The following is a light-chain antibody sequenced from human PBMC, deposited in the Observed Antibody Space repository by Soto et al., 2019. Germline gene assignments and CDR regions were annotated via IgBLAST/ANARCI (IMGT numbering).Light chain of an antibody. Sequence: DIQMTQSPSSLSASVGDRVTITCRARQDIRNYLAWYQQKPGKVPNLLIYDASTLQSGAPSRFSGSRSGSDFTLQISRLQLEDVAPYSCQQDEIAPLTFGGGTRVEIK. CDR1: QDIRNY. CDR3: QQDEIAPLT. J-gene: IGKJ4*01. CDR2: DAS. V-gene: IGKV1-27*01.